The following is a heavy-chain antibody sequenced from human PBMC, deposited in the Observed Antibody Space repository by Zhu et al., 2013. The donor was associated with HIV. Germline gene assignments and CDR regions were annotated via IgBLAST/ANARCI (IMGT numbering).Heavy chain of an antibody. CDR1: GFTFSSYG. CDR2: ISYDGSNK. Sequence: VQLVESGGGVVQPGRSLRLSCAASGFTFSSYGMHWVRQAPGKGLEWVAVISYDGSNKYYADSVKGRFTISRDNSKNTLYLQMNSLRAEDTAVYYCASLGYTDAFDIWGQGTMVTVSS. J-gene: IGHJ3*02. V-gene: IGHV3-30*03. D-gene: IGHD6-13*01. CDR3: ASLGYTDAFDI.